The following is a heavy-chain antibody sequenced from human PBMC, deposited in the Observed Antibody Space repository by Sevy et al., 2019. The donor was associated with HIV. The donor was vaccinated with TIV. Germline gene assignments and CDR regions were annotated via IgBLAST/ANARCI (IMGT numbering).Heavy chain of an antibody. D-gene: IGHD6-13*01. CDR3: VRAIAKDGSF. CDR2: INQDGVVA. CDR1: GFTLNNYW. J-gene: IGHJ4*01. V-gene: IGHV3-7*01. Sequence: GGSLRLSCAASGFTLNNYWMHWVRQAPGKGLEWVANINQDGVVAYYLDFVRGRFTISRDNGRNFVFLQMNSLRVDETALYFCVRAIAKDGSFWGHGTLVTVSS.